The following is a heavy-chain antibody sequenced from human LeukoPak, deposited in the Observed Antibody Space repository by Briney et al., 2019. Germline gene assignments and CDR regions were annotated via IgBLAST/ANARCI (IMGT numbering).Heavy chain of an antibody. V-gene: IGHV1-69*04. CDR1: RGTLSRYA. CDR3: SRAKTYYYDSSGYDDPYYFDY. J-gene: IGHJ4*02. Sequence: SSVPVSRKPSRGTLSRYAISWVRQAPGPPLEGTGRIIPILGIANHPQTLHGRVTITADKSTSTAYMELSSLRSEDTAVYYCSRAKTYYYDSSGYDDPYYFDYWGQGTLVTASS. D-gene: IGHD3-22*01. CDR2: IIPILGIA.